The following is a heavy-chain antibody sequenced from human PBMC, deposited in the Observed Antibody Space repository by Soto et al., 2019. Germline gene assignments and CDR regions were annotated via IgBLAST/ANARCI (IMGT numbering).Heavy chain of an antibody. CDR1: GYTFSNFC. CDR3: ARSPRSSPYFDY. D-gene: IGHD6-13*01. V-gene: IGHV5-51*01. CDR2: IYPGDSET. Sequence: PGESLKISCQCSGYTFSNFCIAWVLQLPGKGLEYMGIIYPGDSETRYSPSFHGKVTISADRSIGTAYLQWSSLEASDSAFYFCARSPRSSPYFDYWGQGALVTV. J-gene: IGHJ4*02.